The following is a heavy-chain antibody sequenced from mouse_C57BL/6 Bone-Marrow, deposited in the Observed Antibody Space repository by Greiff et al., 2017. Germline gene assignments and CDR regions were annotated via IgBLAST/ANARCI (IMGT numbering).Heavy chain of an antibody. Sequence: VQLQQSGAELARPGASVKLSCKASGYTFTSYGISWVKQRTGPGLEWIGELYPRSGNTYYNEKFKGKATLTADKSSSTAYMELRSLTSEDSAVYFCARSYDGYWYFDVWGTGTTVTVSS. D-gene: IGHD2-3*01. CDR1: GYTFTSYG. CDR2: LYPRSGNT. CDR3: ARSYDGYWYFDV. V-gene: IGHV1-81*01. J-gene: IGHJ1*03.